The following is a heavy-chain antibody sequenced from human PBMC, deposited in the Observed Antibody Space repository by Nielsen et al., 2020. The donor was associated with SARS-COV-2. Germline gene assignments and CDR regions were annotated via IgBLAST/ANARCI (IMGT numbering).Heavy chain of an antibody. Sequence: VRQAPGKGLEWVSGISWNSGSIGYADSVKGRFTISRDNAKNSLYLQMNSLRAEDTAVYYCAKDGYSSGWSFYYYYYGMDVWGQGTTVTVSS. J-gene: IGHJ6*02. CDR3: AKDGYSSGWSFYYYYYGMDV. CDR2: ISWNSGSI. D-gene: IGHD6-19*01. V-gene: IGHV3-9*01.